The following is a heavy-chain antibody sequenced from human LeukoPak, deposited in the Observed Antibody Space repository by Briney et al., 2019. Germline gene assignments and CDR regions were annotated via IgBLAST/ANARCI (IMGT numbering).Heavy chain of an antibody. V-gene: IGHV3-48*03. D-gene: IGHD5-18*01. CDR1: GFTFSSYE. J-gene: IGHJ5*02. Sequence: GGSPRLSCAASGFTFSSYEMNWVRQAPGKGLEWVSYISSSGRTMYYADSVEGRFTISRENAKNSLYLQMNSLRAEDTAVYYCARDSGYSYGAFDPWGQGTLVTVSS. CDR3: ARDSGYSYGAFDP. CDR2: ISSSGRTM.